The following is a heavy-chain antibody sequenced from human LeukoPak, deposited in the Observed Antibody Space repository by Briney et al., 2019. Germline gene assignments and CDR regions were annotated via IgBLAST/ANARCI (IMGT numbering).Heavy chain of an antibody. V-gene: IGHV4-4*09. CDR2: IYSSGNT. D-gene: IGHD3-16*01. Sequence: SETLSLTCTVSGDSFSAYYWSWIRQPPGRGLEWIGYIYSSGNTNYNPSLKSRVTISVGTSKKQHSLKLTSVTAADTAVYYCARALRALRIRGHYQRYYFDYWGQGTLVTVSS. CDR1: GDSFSAYY. J-gene: IGHJ4*02. CDR3: ARALRALRIRGHYQRYYFDY.